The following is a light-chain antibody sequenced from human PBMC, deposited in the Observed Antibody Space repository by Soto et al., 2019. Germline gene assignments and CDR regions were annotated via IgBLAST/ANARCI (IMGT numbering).Light chain of an antibody. Sequence: QSVLTQPASVSGSPGQSITIFCTGTSSDVGGYNYVSWYQQHPGSAPKLMIYDVSSRPSGVSNRFSDSKSGNTASLTISGLQAEDEADYYCSSYTSSFKLAVFGSGTKVTVL. CDR3: SSYTSSFKLAV. CDR2: DVS. J-gene: IGLJ1*01. CDR1: SSDVGGYNY. V-gene: IGLV2-14*03.